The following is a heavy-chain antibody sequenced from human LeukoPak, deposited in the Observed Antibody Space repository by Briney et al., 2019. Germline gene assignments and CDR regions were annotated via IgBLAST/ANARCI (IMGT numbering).Heavy chain of an antibody. J-gene: IGHJ6*03. Sequence: GGSLRLSCAASGFTFTSYGMTWVRQAQGKGLEWVSSISSSSSYIYYADSVKGRFTISRDNAKNSLYLQMNSLRAEDTAVYYCARDAKGDFRSGYYLYMDVWGKGTTVTVSS. V-gene: IGHV3-21*01. CDR3: ARDAKGDFRSGYYLYMDV. CDR1: GFTFTSYG. D-gene: IGHD3-3*01. CDR2: ISSSSSYI.